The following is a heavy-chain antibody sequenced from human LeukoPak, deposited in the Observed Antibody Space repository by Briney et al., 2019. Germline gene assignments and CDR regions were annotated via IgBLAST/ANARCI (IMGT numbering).Heavy chain of an antibody. CDR2: INSDGIST. J-gene: IGHJ4*02. CDR3: ARDGNYYDSGGPADY. D-gene: IGHD3-22*01. CDR1: RFTFSRYW. Sequence: GGSLRLSCAASRFTFSRYWMHWVRQAPGKGLVWVSRINSDGISTSYADSVKGRFTISRDNAKNTLYLQMNSLRAEDTAVYYCARDGNYYDSGGPADYWGQGTLVTVSS. V-gene: IGHV3-74*01.